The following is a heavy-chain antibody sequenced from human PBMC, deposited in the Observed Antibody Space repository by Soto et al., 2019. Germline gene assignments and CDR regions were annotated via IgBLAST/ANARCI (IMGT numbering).Heavy chain of an antibody. J-gene: IGHJ3*01. CDR1: GITFSVYW. CDR2: IRHDGSEK. Sequence: GGSLRLSCAASGITFSVYWMSWVRQAPGKGLEWVANIRHDGSEKFYVDSVKGRFTVSRDNAKNSLYLQMNSLRAEDTAVYYCARDTLSVFEVWGQGTLVTVSS. V-gene: IGHV3-7*01. D-gene: IGHD3-16*01. CDR3: ARDTLSVFEV.